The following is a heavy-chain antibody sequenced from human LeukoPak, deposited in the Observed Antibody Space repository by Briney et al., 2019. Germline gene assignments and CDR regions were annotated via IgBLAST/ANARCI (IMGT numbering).Heavy chain of an antibody. CDR3: ARARGSSSGPRIDNWFDP. CDR2: IYHSGNT. J-gene: IGHJ5*02. D-gene: IGHD6-6*01. Sequence: SETLSLTCAVSGFSISSGYYWGWIRQPPGKGLEWIGNIYHSGNTYYNPSLKSRVTISVDTSKNQFSLKLTSVTAADTAVYSCARARGSSSGPRIDNWFDPWGQGTLVTVSS. V-gene: IGHV4-38-2*01. CDR1: GFSISSGYY.